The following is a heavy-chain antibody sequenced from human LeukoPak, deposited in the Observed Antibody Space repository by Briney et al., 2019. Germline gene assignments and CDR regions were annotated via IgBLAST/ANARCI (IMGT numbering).Heavy chain of an antibody. D-gene: IGHD3-10*01. CDR2: INQDGSVK. J-gene: IGHJ3*02. CDR1: GFTFGRNW. V-gene: IGHV3-7*01. Sequence: GGSLRLSCAASGFTFGRNWMSWVRQAPGKGLEWVANINQDGSVKYYVDSVKGRFTISRDNAKNSLYLQMNSLRAEDTAVYYCARDTGGGTFDIWGQGTMVTVSS. CDR3: ARDTGGGTFDI.